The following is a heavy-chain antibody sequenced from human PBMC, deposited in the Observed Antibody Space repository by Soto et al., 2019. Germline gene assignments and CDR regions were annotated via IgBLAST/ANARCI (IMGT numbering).Heavy chain of an antibody. CDR2: ISGNGGFT. CDR3: AKGFCSYPKCSFDY. D-gene: IGHD2-15*01. Sequence: PGGSLRLSCAASGFSFSYSAMSWVRQAPGKGLECVSGISGNGGFTYYADSVKGRFIISRDNSKDTVDLQMNYLRAEDTALYYCAKGFCSYPKCSFDYWGQGTRVTVSS. J-gene: IGHJ4*02. CDR1: GFSFSYSA. V-gene: IGHV3-23*01.